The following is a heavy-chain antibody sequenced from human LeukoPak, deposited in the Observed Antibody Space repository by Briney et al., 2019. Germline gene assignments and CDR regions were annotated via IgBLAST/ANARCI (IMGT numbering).Heavy chain of an antibody. CDR3: AGDPNRSYFDH. V-gene: IGHV3-30*01. Sequence: LSGRSLRLSCAASGFAFSTYSMHWVRQAPGKGLGWLALISSDGSNENFADSVKGRFTISRDNSKNTLYLQMNSLRSEDTAIYYCAGDPNRSYFDHWGQGTLVTVSS. CDR1: GFAFSTYS. CDR2: ISSDGSNE. J-gene: IGHJ4*02. D-gene: IGHD1-14*01.